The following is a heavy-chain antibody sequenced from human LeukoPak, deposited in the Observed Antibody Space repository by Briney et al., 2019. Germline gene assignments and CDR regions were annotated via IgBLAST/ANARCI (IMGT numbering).Heavy chain of an antibody. CDR3: ATGDGYNSFDY. D-gene: IGHD5-24*01. CDR1: GGSFSSYY. Sequence: SETLSLTCTVSGGSFSSYYWSWIRQPAGKGLKWIGRIYTSGSTNYNSSLKSRVTMSVDTSKNQVSLKLSSVTAADTAVYYCATGDGYNSFDYWGQGTLVTVSS. V-gene: IGHV4-4*07. J-gene: IGHJ4*02. CDR2: IYTSGST.